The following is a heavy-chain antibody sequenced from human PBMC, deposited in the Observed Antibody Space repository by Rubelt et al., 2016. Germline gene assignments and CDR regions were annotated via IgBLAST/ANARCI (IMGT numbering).Heavy chain of an antibody. CDR2: ISSSSSYI. CDR3: ARDLSGSDAFDI. Sequence: SISSSSSYIYYADSVKGRFTISRDNAKNSLYLQMNSLRAEDTAVYYCARDLSGSDAFDIWGQGTMVIVSS. V-gene: IGHV3-21*01. J-gene: IGHJ3*02. D-gene: IGHD1-26*01.